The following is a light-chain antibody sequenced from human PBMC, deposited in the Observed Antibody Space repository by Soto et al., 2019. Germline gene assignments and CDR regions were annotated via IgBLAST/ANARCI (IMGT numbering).Light chain of an antibody. CDR1: QSVSNY. CDR2: DAS. CDR3: QQYVTSPWA. Sequence: EIVLTQSPATLSLSPGERATLSCRASQSVSNYLAWYQQKPGQAPRLLIYDASNRASGIPARFSGSGSGTDFTLTISSLDPEDFAVYYCQQYVTSPWAFGQGTKVAIE. J-gene: IGKJ1*01. V-gene: IGKV3-11*01.